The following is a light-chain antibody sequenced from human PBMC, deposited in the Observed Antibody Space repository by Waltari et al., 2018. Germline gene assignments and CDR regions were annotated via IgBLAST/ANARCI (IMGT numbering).Light chain of an antibody. CDR1: TSDVVVYTF. Sequence: SALTQLAPVSGPPDRPSPSPCPGTTSDVVVYTFFSCYQQHPGKAPNLLIYDVNTRPSGVSNRFSGSKSGNTASLTISGLQAEDEADYYCSSYTSSTTLFGGGTKLTVL. CDR2: DVN. CDR3: SSYTSSTTL. J-gene: IGLJ2*01. V-gene: IGLV2-14*03.